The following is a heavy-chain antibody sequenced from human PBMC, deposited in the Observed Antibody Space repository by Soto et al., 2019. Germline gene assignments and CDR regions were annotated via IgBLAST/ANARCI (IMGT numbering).Heavy chain of an antibody. CDR2: IYDSGST. CDR3: ARVVGYSGYDY. V-gene: IGHV4-61*01. CDR1: VGSVSSGLYF. D-gene: IGHD5-12*01. Sequence: ETLSLTCTVSVGSVSSGLYFWSWIRQPPGKGLEWIGYIYDSGSTNYNPSLKSRVTISVDTSKTQFSLKLRSVTAADTAVYYCARVVGYSGYDYWGQGTLVTVSS. J-gene: IGHJ4*02.